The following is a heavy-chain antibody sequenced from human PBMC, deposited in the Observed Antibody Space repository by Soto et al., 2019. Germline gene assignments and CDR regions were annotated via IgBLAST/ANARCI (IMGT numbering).Heavy chain of an antibody. CDR3: AREGSGYNF. CDR1: GGSFSNFG. D-gene: IGHD5-12*01. J-gene: IGHJ4*02. V-gene: IGHV1-69*13. Sequence: SVKVSCKASGGSFSNFGISWVRQAPGQGLEWMGGIVPVFGRPNYAQRFRGRLTITADESTSTGYMGLISLRSDDTAVYYCAREGSGYNFWGQGTQVTVSS. CDR2: IVPVFGRP.